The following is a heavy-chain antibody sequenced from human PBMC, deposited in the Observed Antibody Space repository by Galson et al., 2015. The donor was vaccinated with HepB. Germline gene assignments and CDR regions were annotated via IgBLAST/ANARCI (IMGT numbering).Heavy chain of an antibody. CDR2: INPSGGST. CDR1: GYTFTSYY. CDR3: ARSCSGGSCYGTKLGAFDI. V-gene: IGHV1-46*04. J-gene: IGHJ3*02. D-gene: IGHD2-15*01. Sequence: SVKVSCKASGYTFTSYYMHWVRQAPGQGLEWMGIINPSGGSTSYAQELQGRVTMTRDTSTSTVYMELSSLRSEDTAVYYCARSCSGGSCYGTKLGAFDIWGQGTMVTVSS.